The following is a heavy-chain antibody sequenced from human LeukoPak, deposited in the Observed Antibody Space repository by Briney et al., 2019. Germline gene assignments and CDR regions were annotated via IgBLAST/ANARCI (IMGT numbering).Heavy chain of an antibody. CDR3: ARPYYDFWSGYYTGGRYRLDY. Sequence: SVKVSCKASGGTFSSYTISWVRQAPGQGLEWMGRIIPILGIANYAQKFQGRVTITADESTSTAYMELSRLRSDDTAVYYCARPYYDFWSGYYTGGRYRLDYWGQGTLVTVSS. D-gene: IGHD3-3*01. J-gene: IGHJ4*02. CDR1: GGTFSSYT. V-gene: IGHV1-69*02. CDR2: IIPILGIA.